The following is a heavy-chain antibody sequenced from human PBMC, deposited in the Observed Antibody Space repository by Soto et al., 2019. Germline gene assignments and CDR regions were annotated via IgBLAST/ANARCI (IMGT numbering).Heavy chain of an antibody. D-gene: IGHD3-16*02. CDR3: ATDLARGPIVTAEYFQH. J-gene: IGHJ1*01. CDR2: FDPEDGET. Sequence: ASVKVSCKVSGYTLTELSMHWVRQAPGKGLEWMGGFDPEDGETIYAQKFQGRVTMTEDTSTDTVYMELSSLRSEDTAVYYCATDLARGPIVTAEYFQHWGQGTLVTVSS. V-gene: IGHV1-24*01. CDR1: GYTLTELS.